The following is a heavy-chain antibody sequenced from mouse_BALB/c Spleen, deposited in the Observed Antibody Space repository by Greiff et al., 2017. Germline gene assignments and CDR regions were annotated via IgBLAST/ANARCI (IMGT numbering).Heavy chain of an antibody. CDR3: AREGITSWFAY. J-gene: IGHJ3*01. D-gene: IGHD2-4*01. Sequence: EVKVVESGGGLVKPGGSLKLSCAASGFTFSDYYMYWVRQTPEKRLEWVATISDGGSYTYYPDSVKGRFTISRDNAKNNLYLQMSSLKSEDTAMYYCAREGITSWFAYWGQGTLVTVSA. V-gene: IGHV5-4*02. CDR1: GFTFSDYY. CDR2: ISDGGSYT.